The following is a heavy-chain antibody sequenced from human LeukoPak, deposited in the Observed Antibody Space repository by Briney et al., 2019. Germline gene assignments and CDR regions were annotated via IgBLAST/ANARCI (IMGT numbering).Heavy chain of an antibody. Sequence: SETLSLTCTVSGYSITSGYYWGWIRPPPGKGLEWIGNIYHSGSTYYNPSLKSRLTISVDTSKNHFSLKLSSVTAADTAVYFCARDILYYDSSGYYKNWFDPWGQGTLVTVSS. CDR3: ARDILYYDSSGYYKNWFDP. V-gene: IGHV4-38-2*02. CDR1: GYSITSGYY. J-gene: IGHJ5*02. D-gene: IGHD3-22*01. CDR2: IYHSGST.